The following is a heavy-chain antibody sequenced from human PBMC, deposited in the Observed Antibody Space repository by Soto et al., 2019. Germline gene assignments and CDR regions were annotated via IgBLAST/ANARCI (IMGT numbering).Heavy chain of an antibody. J-gene: IGHJ4*02. CDR1: SGSLSGYY. V-gene: IGHV4-34*01. Sequence: SETLSLTCSIYSGSLSGYYWSWIRQPPGKGLEWIGEISQSGNTNYSPSLKSRVSISIDTSKKQFSLNLASVSAADTAVYYCARAPKVSASSHTRHDFWGQANLVT. D-gene: IGHD6-6*01. CDR3: ARAPKVSASSHTRHDF. CDR2: ISQSGNT.